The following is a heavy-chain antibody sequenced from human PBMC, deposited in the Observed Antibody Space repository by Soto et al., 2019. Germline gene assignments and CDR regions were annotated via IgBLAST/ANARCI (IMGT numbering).Heavy chain of an antibody. V-gene: IGHV3-30*02. Sequence: PGGSLRLSCAASGFTFSNYGMHWVRQAPGKGLERVAFVWLDGSNKYYADSVRDRFTISRVNSKNTLYLQMNSLRAEDTAVYHCAPQAFDYWGQGTLVTVSS. CDR2: VWLDGSNK. J-gene: IGHJ4*02. CDR1: GFTFSNYG. CDR3: APQAFDY.